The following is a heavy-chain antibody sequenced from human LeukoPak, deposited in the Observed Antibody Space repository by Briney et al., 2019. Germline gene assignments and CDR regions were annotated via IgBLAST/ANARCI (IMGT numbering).Heavy chain of an antibody. CDR1: GASISSGGYS. V-gene: IGHV4-30-2*01. CDR2: IYHSGST. J-gene: IGHJ4*02. CDR3: ARAPVDSSSWYYFDY. D-gene: IGHD6-13*01. Sequence: SETLSLTRAVSGASISSGGYSWGWLRQPPRKGLEWFVDIYHSGSTYYNPSLKSRVTISVDKSENQFSLKLSSGTGADTTVYYCARAPVDSSSWYYFDYWGQGTLVTVSS.